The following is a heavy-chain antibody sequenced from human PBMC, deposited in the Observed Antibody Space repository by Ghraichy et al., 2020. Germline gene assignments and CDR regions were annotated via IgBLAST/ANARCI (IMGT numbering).Heavy chain of an antibody. V-gene: IGHV3-30*02. CDR1: GFTFSTYG. J-gene: IGHJ4*02. Sequence: GGSLRHSCAASGFTFSTYGMFWVRQAPGRGLEWVAFVRNDGTSQYYAESVKGRFIVSRDNSKERVYLQLNNLRIDDAAFYYCAKGLNMVGGVSDYHCDSLGQGTLVTVSS. CDR2: VRNDGTSQ. D-gene: IGHD3-10*01. CDR3: AKGLNMVGGVSDYHCDS.